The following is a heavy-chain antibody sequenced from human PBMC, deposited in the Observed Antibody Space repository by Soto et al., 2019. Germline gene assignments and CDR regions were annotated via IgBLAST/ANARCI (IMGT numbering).Heavy chain of an antibody. CDR2: INHSGST. D-gene: IGHD6-19*01. CDR3: AIVTVAGPMNWYFDL. V-gene: IGHV4-34*01. CDR1: GGSFSGYY. J-gene: IGHJ2*01. Sequence: QVQLQQWGAGLLKPSETLSLTCAVYGGSFSGYYWSWIRQPPGKGLEWIGEINHSGSTNYNPSLKSRVTISVDTSKNQFSLKLSSVTAADTAVYYCAIVTVAGPMNWYFDLWGRGTLVTVSS.